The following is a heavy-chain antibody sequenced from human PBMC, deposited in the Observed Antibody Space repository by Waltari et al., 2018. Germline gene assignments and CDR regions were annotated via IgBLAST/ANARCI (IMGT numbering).Heavy chain of an antibody. J-gene: IGHJ4*02. Sequence: QVQLVQSGAEVKKPGASVKVSCKASGSTFTSYDINWVRQAPGQGLEWMGWMNPNSGNTGYAQKFQGRVTMTRNTSISTAYMELSSLRSEDTAVYYCARGKIRYFDWLSYIPNYYFDYWGQGTLVTVSS. CDR1: GSTFTSYD. V-gene: IGHV1-8*02. CDR2: MNPNSGNT. D-gene: IGHD3-9*01. CDR3: ARGKIRYFDWLSYIPNYYFDY.